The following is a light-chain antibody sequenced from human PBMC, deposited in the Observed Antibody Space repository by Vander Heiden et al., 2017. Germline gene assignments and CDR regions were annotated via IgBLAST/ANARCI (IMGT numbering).Light chain of an antibody. CDR2: DAS. CDR3: QQRSNWPPT. CDR1: QSVSSY. Sequence: ETVLTQSPPTLSLSPGERATLSCRASQSVSSYLAWYQQKPGQAPRLLIYDASNRATGIPARFSGSGSGTDFTLTISSLEPEDFAVYYCQQRSNWPPTFGQGTKVEIK. J-gene: IGKJ1*01. V-gene: IGKV3-11*01.